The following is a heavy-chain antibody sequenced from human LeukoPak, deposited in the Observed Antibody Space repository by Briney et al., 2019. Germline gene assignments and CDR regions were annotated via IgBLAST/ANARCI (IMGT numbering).Heavy chain of an antibody. J-gene: IGHJ3*02. D-gene: IGHD1-26*01. Sequence: SETLSLTCSVAGDSISTSSYYWGWIRQPPGKGLEWIGTIYYSGSTYYNPSLKSRITISVDTSKNQFSLKLSSVTAADTAVYYCARLRLGSYFAFDIWGQGTMVTVSS. V-gene: IGHV4-39*01. CDR2: IYYSGST. CDR1: GDSISTSSYY. CDR3: ARLRLGSYFAFDI.